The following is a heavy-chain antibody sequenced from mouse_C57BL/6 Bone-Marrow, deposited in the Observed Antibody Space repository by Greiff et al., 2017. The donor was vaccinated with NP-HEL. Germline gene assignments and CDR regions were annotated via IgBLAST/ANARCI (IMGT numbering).Heavy chain of an antibody. CDR1: GYTFTSYW. J-gene: IGHJ3*01. CDR2: IYPGSGST. V-gene: IGHV1-55*01. Sequence: QVQLQQPGAELVKPGASVKMSCKASGYTFTSYWITWVKQRPGQGLEWIGDIYPGSGSTNYNEKFKSKATLTVDTSSSTAYMQLSSLTSEDSAVYYCARRADGYFYQAWFAYWGQGTLVTVSA. CDR3: ARRADGYFYQAWFAY. D-gene: IGHD2-3*01.